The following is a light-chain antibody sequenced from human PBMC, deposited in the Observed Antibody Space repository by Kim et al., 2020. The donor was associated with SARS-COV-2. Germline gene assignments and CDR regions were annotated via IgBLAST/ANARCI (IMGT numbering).Light chain of an antibody. CDR1: QSVSSY. CDR2: DAS. J-gene: IGKJ4*01. V-gene: IGKV3-11*01. Sequence: SPGERAPLACGASQSVSSYLAWYQQKPGQAPRLLIYDASNRATGIPARFSGSGSGTDFTLTISSLEPEDFAVYYCQQRSNWPSLGFGGGTKVDIK. CDR3: QQRSNWPSLG.